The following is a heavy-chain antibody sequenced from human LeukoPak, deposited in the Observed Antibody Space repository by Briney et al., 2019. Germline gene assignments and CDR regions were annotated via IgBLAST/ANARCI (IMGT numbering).Heavy chain of an antibody. Sequence: GGSLRLSCAASGFTFSSYSMNWVRQAPGKGLEWVSYISSSGSTIYYADSVKGRFTISRDNAKNSLYLQMNSLRAEDTAVYYCARMVFWSGYYPDYWGQGTLVTVSS. CDR3: ARMVFWSGYYPDY. D-gene: IGHD3-3*01. V-gene: IGHV3-48*04. J-gene: IGHJ4*02. CDR2: ISSSGSTI. CDR1: GFTFSSYS.